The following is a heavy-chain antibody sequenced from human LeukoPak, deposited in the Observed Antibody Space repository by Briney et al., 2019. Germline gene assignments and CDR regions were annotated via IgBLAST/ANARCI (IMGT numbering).Heavy chain of an antibody. CDR1: GYTFTSYD. V-gene: IGHV1-8*01. D-gene: IGHD6-13*01. CDR3: ASSGYSSSWPLYYYYYYGMDV. CDR2: TNPNSGNT. Sequence: ASVKVSCKASGYTFTSYDINWVRQATGQGLEWMGWTNPNSGNTGYAQKFQGRVTMTRNTSISTAYMELSSLRSEDTAVYYCASSGYSSSWPLYYYYYYGMDVWGQGTTVTVSS. J-gene: IGHJ6*02.